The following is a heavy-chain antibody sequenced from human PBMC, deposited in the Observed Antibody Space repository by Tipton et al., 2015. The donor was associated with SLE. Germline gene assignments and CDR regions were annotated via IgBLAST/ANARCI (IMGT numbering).Heavy chain of an antibody. CDR2: TYYRSKWYN. CDR3: ASWYSSSWYYFDY. Sequence: GLVKPSQTLSLTCAISGDSVSSNSAAWNWIRQSPSGGLEWLGRTYYRSKWYNDYAVSVQSRITVNPDTSKNQFSLNVSSVTAADTAVYYCASWYSSSWYYFDYWGQGTLVTVSS. V-gene: IGHV6-1*01. J-gene: IGHJ4*02. D-gene: IGHD6-13*01. CDR1: GDSVSSNSAA.